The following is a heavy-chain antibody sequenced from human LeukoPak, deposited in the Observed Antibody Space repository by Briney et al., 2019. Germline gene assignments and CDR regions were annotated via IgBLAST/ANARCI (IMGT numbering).Heavy chain of an antibody. CDR1: GFTFSSYS. Sequence: GGSLRLSCAASGFTFSSYSMNWVRQAPGKGLEWVAVISYGGSNKYYADSVKGRFTISRDNSKNTLYLQMNSLRAEDTAVYYCARGLAARGHTPGFDYWGQGTLVTVSS. D-gene: IGHD6-6*01. J-gene: IGHJ4*02. V-gene: IGHV3-30*03. CDR2: ISYGGSNK. CDR3: ARGLAARGHTPGFDY.